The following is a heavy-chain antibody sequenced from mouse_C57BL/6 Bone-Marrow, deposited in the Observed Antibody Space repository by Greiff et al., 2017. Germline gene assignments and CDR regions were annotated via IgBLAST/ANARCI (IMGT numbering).Heavy chain of an antibody. CDR2: IYPRDGSP. CDR1: GYTFTSYD. Sequence: QVQLQQSGPELVKPGASVKLSCKASGYTFTSYDINWVKQRPGQGLEWIGWIYPRDGSPTDNEKFKGKAILTVDTSSSTAYMELHSLTSEDSAVYVCARDYGSSDWYFDVWGTGTTVTVSS. V-gene: IGHV1-85*01. D-gene: IGHD1-1*01. J-gene: IGHJ1*03. CDR3: ARDYGSSDWYFDV.